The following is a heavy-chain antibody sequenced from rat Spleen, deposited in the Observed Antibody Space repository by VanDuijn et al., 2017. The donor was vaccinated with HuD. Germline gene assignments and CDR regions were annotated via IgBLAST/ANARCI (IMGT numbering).Heavy chain of an antibody. V-gene: IGHV5-20*01. D-gene: IGHD1-11*01. Sequence: EVQLVESGGGLVQPGRSLKLSCAASGFTVSDYYMAWVRQAPTAGLEWVASISYDGTATYYRDSVKGRFTLSRDNAKSTLYLQMGSLRSDDTATYFCTREDGGSGFAYWGQGTLVTVSS. J-gene: IGHJ3*01. CDR2: ISYDGTAT. CDR1: GFTVSDYY. CDR3: TREDGGSGFAY.